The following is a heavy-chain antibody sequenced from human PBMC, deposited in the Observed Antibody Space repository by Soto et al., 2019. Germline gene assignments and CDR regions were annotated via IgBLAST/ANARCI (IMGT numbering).Heavy chain of an antibody. V-gene: IGHV4-61*01. CDR2: IYYTGST. CDR1: GGSVNSDTFY. Sequence: QVHLQESGPGQVKPSETLSLICTVSGGSVNSDTFYWSWIRQPPGRGLEWIGYIYYTGSTNYNPSLKSRVTISIDTSRNQFSLKLSSVTAADTAVYCCAREFSNSPEAFDSWGQGSLVTVSS. J-gene: IGHJ4*02. CDR3: AREFSNSPEAFDS. D-gene: IGHD6-6*01.